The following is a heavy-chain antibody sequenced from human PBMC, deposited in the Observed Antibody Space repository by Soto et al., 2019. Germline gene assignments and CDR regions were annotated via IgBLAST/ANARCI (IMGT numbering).Heavy chain of an antibody. CDR2: ISNNGAHT. V-gene: IGHV3-64*01. CDR3: ARRGYGSRWPNVYMDV. D-gene: IGHD6-13*01. CDR1: GFTFSNYE. J-gene: IGHJ6*03. Sequence: EAQLVESGRGLVQPGGSLRLSCAASGFTFSNYEMHWVRQAPGKGLEYVSGISNNGAHTDYAKSVKGRFTISRDNSENTLYLQMGSPRAEDMALYYCARRGYGSRWPNVYMDVWGKGTTVTVSS.